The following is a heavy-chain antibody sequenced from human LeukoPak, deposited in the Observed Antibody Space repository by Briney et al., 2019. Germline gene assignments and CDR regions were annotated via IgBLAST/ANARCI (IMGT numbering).Heavy chain of an antibody. CDR2: ISAYNGNT. CDR1: GYTFTGYG. D-gene: IGHD2-15*01. V-gene: IGHV1-18*04. Sequence: GASVKVSCKASGYTFTGYGISWVRQAPGKGLEWMGWISAYNGNTNYAQKLQGRVTMTTDTSTSTAYMELRSLRSDDTAVYYCSLGYCSGGSCYYDYWGQGTLVTVSS. CDR3: SLGYCSGGSCYYDY. J-gene: IGHJ4*02.